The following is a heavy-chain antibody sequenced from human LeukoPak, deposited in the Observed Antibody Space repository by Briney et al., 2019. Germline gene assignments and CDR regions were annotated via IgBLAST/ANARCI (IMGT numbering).Heavy chain of an antibody. CDR2: ISGSGGST. J-gene: IGHJ4*02. D-gene: IGHD3-10*01. V-gene: IGHV3-23*01. Sequence: GGSLRLSCAASGFTFSSYAMSWVRQAPGKGLEWVSAISGSGGSTYYADSVKGRFTISRDNSKNTLYLQMNSLRAEDTAVYYCARASEFGDIFDYWGQGTLVTVSS. CDR1: GFTFSSYA. CDR3: ARASEFGDIFDY.